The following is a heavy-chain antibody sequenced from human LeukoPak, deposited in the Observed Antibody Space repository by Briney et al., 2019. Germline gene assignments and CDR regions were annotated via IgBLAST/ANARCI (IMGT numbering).Heavy chain of an antibody. D-gene: IGHD3-3*01. CDR3: ARGLWYDFWSGYFAHYYYYMDV. Sequence: ASVKVSCKASGYTFTSYDINWVRQATGQGLEWMGRMNPNSGNTGYAQKFQGRVTVTRNTSISTAYMELSSLRSEDTAVYYCARGLWYDFWSGYFAHYYYYMDVWGKGTTVTVSS. CDR1: GYTFTSYD. J-gene: IGHJ6*03. CDR2: MNPNSGNT. V-gene: IGHV1-8*03.